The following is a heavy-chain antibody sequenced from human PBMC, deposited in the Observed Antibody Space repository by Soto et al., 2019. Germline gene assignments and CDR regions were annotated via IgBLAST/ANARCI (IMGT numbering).Heavy chain of an antibody. CDR3: ASLQVLWETSGMDV. J-gene: IGHJ6*02. CDR1: GYTFTGYY. Sequence: ASVKVSCKAAGYTFTGYYMHWVRQAPGQGLEWMGWINPNSGGTNYAQKFQGRVTMTRDTSISTAYMELSRLRSDDTAVYYCASLQVLWETSGMDVWGQGTTVTVSS. D-gene: IGHD3-16*01. CDR2: INPNSGGT. V-gene: IGHV1-2*02.